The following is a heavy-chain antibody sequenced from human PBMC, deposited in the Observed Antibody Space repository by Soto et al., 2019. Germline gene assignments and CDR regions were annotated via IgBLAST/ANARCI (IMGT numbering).Heavy chain of an antibody. CDR1: GGTFSSYA. D-gene: IGHD3-16*01. J-gene: IGHJ5*02. CDR3: ARDLGDRGNTALLGLGNWFDP. Sequence: QVQLVQSGAEVKKPGSSVKVSCKASGGTFSSYAISWVRQAPGQGLEWMGGIIPIFGTANYAQKFQGRVTITADKSTSTADMELSSLRSEDTAVYYCARDLGDRGNTALLGLGNWFDPWGQGTLVTVSS. CDR2: IIPIFGTA. V-gene: IGHV1-69*06.